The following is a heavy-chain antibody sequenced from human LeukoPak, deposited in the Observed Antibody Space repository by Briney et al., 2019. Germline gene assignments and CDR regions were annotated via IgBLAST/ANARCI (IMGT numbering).Heavy chain of an antibody. CDR1: GFTVSSNY. CDR2: IYSGGST. CDR3: ARDITSPFDP. V-gene: IGHV3-53*01. Sequence: GGSLRLSCAASGFTVSSNYMSWVRQAPGKGLEWVSVIYSGGSTYYADSVKGRFTISRDNAKNSLYLQMNSLRAEDTAVYYCARDITSPFDPWGQGTLVTVSS. D-gene: IGHD3-10*01. J-gene: IGHJ5*02.